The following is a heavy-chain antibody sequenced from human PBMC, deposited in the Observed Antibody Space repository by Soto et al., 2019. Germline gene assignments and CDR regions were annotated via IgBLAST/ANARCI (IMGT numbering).Heavy chain of an antibody. D-gene: IGHD3-22*01. J-gene: IGHJ6*02. CDR2: INHSGST. V-gene: IGHV4-34*01. CDR1: GGSFSGYY. Sequence: SETLSLTCAVYGGSFSGYYWTWIRQPPGTGLAWIGEINHSGSTNYNPSLKSRVTISVDKSKNQFSLKLSSVTAADTAVYYCAARENFYYDGNYYYGIYVPAQRTTVPVS. CDR3: AARENFYYDGNYYYGIYV.